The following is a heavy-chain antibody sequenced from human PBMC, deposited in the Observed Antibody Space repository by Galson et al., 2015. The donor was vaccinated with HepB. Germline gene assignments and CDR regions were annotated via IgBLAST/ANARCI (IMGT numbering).Heavy chain of an antibody. CDR3: ATSLGWGGYGYFDY. CDR1: GFTFSTFT. J-gene: IGHJ4*02. V-gene: IGHV3-21*01. D-gene: IGHD3-16*01. Sequence: SLRLSCAASGFTFSTFTVNWVRQAPGEGLQWVSSISSNSNNIYYEDSVKGRFTISRDNAKQSLYLQMNSLRVEDTAVYYCATSLGWGGYGYFDYWGRGTLVVLSS. CDR2: ISSNSNNI.